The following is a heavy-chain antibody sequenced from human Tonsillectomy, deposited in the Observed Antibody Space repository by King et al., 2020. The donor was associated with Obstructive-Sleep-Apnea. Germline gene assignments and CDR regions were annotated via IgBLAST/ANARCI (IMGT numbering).Heavy chain of an antibody. Sequence: VQLVESGGGLAQPGGSQRLSCAASGFSFSSLGMSWLRQAPGKGLEWVSRIGVSDDEIKYAEAVKGRVILPRDNSKNTLHLHMNSLRVEDTAIYVCAKGARLALRDHWGQGTLVTVSS. CDR2: IGVSDDEI. CDR3: AKGARLALRDH. V-gene: IGHV3-23*04. D-gene: IGHD3-9*01. J-gene: IGHJ4*02. CDR1: GFSFSSLG.